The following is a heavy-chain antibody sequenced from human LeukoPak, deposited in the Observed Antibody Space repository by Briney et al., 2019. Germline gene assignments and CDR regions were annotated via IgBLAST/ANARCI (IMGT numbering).Heavy chain of an antibody. Sequence: SSETLSLTCTVSGGSISSYFWSWIRQPPGKGLEWIGYVYYSGSTNYSPSLKSRVTISVDTSKKQFSLKLSSATAADTAVYYCARVLDLSKRGLDAFDIWGQGTMVTAPS. CDR2: VYYSGST. CDR1: GGSISSYF. J-gene: IGHJ3*02. V-gene: IGHV4-59*01. CDR3: ARVLDLSKRGLDAFDI.